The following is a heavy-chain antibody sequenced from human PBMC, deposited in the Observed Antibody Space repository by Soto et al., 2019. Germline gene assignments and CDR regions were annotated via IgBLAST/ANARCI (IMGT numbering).Heavy chain of an antibody. CDR2: ISYDGSNK. D-gene: IGHD3-10*01. CDR1: GFTFSSYG. CDR3: AKSYYYGSGSYFYYFDY. J-gene: IGHJ4*02. V-gene: IGHV3-30*18. Sequence: AGGSLRLSCAASGFTFSSYGMHWVRQAPGKGLEWVAVISYDGSNKYYADSVKGRFTISRDNSKNTLYLQMNSLRAEDTAVYYCAKSYYYGSGSYFYYFDYWGQGTLVTVSS.